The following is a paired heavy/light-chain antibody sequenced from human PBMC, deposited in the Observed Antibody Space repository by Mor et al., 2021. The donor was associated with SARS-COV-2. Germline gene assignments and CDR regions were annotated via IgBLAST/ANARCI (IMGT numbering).Heavy chain of an antibody. Sequence: QVQLVQSGAEVKKPGASVKVSCKASGYTFSGYYIHWVRQAPGQGLEWMGWINPNSGGTNFAQNFQGRVTMTRDTSITSAYMELSRLRSDDTAVYYCGRGRWLVDYWGQGTLVTVSS. CDR2: INPNSGGT. D-gene: IGHD4-17*01. CDR3: GRGRWLVDY. CDR1: GYTFSGYY. V-gene: IGHV1-2*02. J-gene: IGHJ4*02.
Light chain of an antibody. CDR3: FSYAGSNNLL. CDR2: EVS. CDR1: SSDVGGYDY. Sequence: QSALTQPPSASGSPGQSVTISCTGSSSDVGGYDYVSWYQQHPGKAPKLMIYEVSKRPSGVPDRFSGSRSGNTASLTVSGLLAEDEADYYCFSYAGSNNLLFGGGTKLTVL. J-gene: IGLJ2*01. V-gene: IGLV2-8*01.